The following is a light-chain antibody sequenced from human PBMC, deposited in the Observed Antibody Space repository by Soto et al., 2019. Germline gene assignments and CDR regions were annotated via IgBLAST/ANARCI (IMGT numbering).Light chain of an antibody. Sequence: QSVLTQPASVSGSPGQSITISCTGTSSDVGSYNLVSWYQQHPGKAPKLMIYEGSKRPSAVSNRFSGSKSGNTASLTISGLQAEDEADYYCCSYAGSSTFYVFGTGTKVTVL. CDR2: EGS. J-gene: IGLJ1*01. V-gene: IGLV2-23*01. CDR1: SSDVGSYNL. CDR3: CSYAGSSTFYV.